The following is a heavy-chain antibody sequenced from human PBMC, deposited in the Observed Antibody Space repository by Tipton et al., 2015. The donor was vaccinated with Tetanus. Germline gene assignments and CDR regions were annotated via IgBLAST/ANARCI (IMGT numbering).Heavy chain of an antibody. J-gene: IGHJ4*02. CDR1: GGSMRSYY. CDR2: IYYSGST. V-gene: IGHV4-59*01. Sequence: TLSLTCTVSGGSMRSYYWSWIRQPPGKGLEWIGYIYYSGSTNYNSSLKSRVTISVDTSKNQFSLEVTSVTAADTAVYFCARGPLENEGYFDSWGQGILVTVTA. CDR3: ARGPLENEGYFDS. D-gene: IGHD1-1*01.